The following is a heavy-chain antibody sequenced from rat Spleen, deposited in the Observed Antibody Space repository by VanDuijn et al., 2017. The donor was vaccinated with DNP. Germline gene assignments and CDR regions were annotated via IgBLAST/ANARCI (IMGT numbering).Heavy chain of an antibody. CDR3: TTHGASYGLNWFAY. CDR1: GFTFSDHL. J-gene: IGHJ3*01. CDR2: ITSGGGIT. D-gene: IGHD1-11*01. Sequence: EVQLVESGGDLVQPGRSLKLSCVASGFTFSDHLMTWIRQVPGRGLEWIASITSGGGITYYPDSVKGRFTISRNNAKNTLYLQMDSLRSEDTATYYCTTHGASYGLNWFAYWGQGTLVTVSS. V-gene: IGHV5-31*01.